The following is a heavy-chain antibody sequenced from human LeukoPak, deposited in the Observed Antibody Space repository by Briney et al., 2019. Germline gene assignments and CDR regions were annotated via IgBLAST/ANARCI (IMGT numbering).Heavy chain of an antibody. CDR1: GYTFTNYG. D-gene: IGHD6-13*01. CDR3: ARVEIAAAHDY. CDR2: ISAYNGNT. V-gene: IGHV1-18*01. J-gene: IGHJ4*02. Sequence: ASFNVSCKASGYTFTNYGISWVRQAPGQGLEWMGWISAYNGNTNYAQKLQGRVTMTTDTSTSTAYMELRSLRSDDTAVYYCARVEIAAAHDYWGQGTLVTVSS.